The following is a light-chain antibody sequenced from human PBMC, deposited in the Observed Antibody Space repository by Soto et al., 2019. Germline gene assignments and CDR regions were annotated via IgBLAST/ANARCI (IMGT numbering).Light chain of an antibody. CDR2: LNSDGSH. CDR3: QTWGTGYLV. V-gene: IGLV4-69*01. CDR1: SGHIGYT. J-gene: IGLJ2*01. Sequence: QPVLTQSPSASASLGASVKLTCTLSSGHIGYTIAWHQQQPEKGPRYLMKLNSDGSHRKGDGIPDRFSGSTSGAERYLIISSLQSEDEADYYCQTWGTGYLVFGGGTQLTVL.